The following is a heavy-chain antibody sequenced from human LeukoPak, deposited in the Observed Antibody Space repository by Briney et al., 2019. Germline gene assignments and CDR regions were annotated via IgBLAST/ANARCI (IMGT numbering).Heavy chain of an antibody. CDR2: ISSSGSTI. D-gene: IGHD3-22*01. Sequence: PGGSLRLSCAASGFTFSSYEMNWVRQAPGKGLEWVSYISSSGSTIYYADSVKGRFTISRDNAKNSLYLQMNSLRAEDTAVYYCARDLGMYYYDTSGYYPDAFDIWGQGTTVTVSS. CDR1: GFTFSSYE. V-gene: IGHV3-48*03. CDR3: ARDLGMYYYDTSGYYPDAFDI. J-gene: IGHJ3*02.